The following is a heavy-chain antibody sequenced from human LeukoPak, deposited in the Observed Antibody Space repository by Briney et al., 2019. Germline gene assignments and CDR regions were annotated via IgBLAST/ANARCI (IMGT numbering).Heavy chain of an antibody. CDR1: GFTLSSYW. V-gene: IGHV3-7*01. Sequence: AGGSLRLSCAASGFTLSSYWMSWVRQAPGKGLEWVANIKYDGSGKYYADSVKGRFTISRDDAKNSLYLEMNGLRVEDTAVYYCARDLFSGSYQEDFWGQGTLVTVS. CDR3: ARDLFSGSYQEDF. CDR2: IKYDGSGK. J-gene: IGHJ4*02. D-gene: IGHD1-26*01.